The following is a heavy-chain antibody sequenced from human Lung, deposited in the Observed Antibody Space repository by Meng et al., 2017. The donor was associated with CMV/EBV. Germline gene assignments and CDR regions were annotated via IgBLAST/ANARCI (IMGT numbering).Heavy chain of an antibody. D-gene: IGHD3-22*01. CDR3: VRDQGGESMIAVLIERFGMDV. V-gene: IGHV3-30-3*01. CDR1: GFTFNTYA. CDR2: ISYDGSNK. J-gene: IGHJ6*02. Sequence: GGSLRLXCAASGFTFNTYAMHWVRQAPGKGLEWVAVISYDGSNKYTADSVQGRLTISRDNSKNNLYLQMNSLTVEDTAVYYCVRDQGGESMIAVLIERFGMDVWGQGTXVTVS.